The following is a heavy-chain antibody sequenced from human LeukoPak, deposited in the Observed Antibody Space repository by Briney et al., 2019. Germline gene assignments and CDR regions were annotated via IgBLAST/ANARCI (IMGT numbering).Heavy chain of an antibody. Sequence: GGSLRLSCAASGFTFSSYSMNWVRQAPGEGLEWVSYISGSSTTIKYPNSVKGRFTISRDNAKNSLYLQMNSLRDEDTAVYYCARSDGASSDYWGQGTLVTVSS. CDR3: ARSDGASSDY. D-gene: IGHD4-17*01. V-gene: IGHV3-48*02. CDR2: ISGSSTTI. CDR1: GFTFSSYS. J-gene: IGHJ4*02.